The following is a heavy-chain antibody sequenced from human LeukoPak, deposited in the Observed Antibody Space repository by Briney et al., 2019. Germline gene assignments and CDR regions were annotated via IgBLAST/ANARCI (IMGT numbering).Heavy chain of an antibody. D-gene: IGHD6-19*01. V-gene: IGHV1-24*01. Sequence: ASVKVSCKVSGYTLTELSMHWVRQAPGKGLEWMGGFDPEDGETIYAQKFQGRVTMTDDTSTDTAYMELSSLRSEDTAVYYCATPSYSSGWRYYYYGMDVWGQGTTVTVSS. CDR1: GYTLTELS. CDR3: ATPSYSSGWRYYYYGMDV. J-gene: IGHJ6*02. CDR2: FDPEDGET.